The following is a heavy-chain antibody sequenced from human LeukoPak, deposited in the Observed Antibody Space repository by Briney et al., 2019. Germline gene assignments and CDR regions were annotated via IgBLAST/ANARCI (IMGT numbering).Heavy chain of an antibody. Sequence: SETLSLTCTVSGGSISSSSYYWGWIRQPPGKGLEWIGSIYYSGSTYYNSSLKSRVTISVDTSKNQFSLKLSSVTAADTAVYYCARRRGSSGYFDYWGQGTLVTVSS. D-gene: IGHD3-22*01. CDR2: IYYSGST. CDR1: GGSISSSSYY. J-gene: IGHJ4*02. CDR3: ARRRGSSGYFDY. V-gene: IGHV4-39*07.